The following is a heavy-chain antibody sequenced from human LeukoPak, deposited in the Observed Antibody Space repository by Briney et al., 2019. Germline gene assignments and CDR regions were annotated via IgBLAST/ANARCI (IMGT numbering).Heavy chain of an antibody. CDR3: ARTVVTLDWYFDL. CDR2: FYTSGTT. CDR1: GGSISSYS. V-gene: IGHV4-4*07. Sequence: SETLSLTCSVAGGSISSYSWNWIRQPAGKGLEWIGRFYTSGTTNYNPSLKSRVTMSIDTSKNQVSLKMRSVTAADTAVYYCARTVVTLDWYFDLWGRGTLVSVSS. D-gene: IGHD4-23*01. J-gene: IGHJ2*01.